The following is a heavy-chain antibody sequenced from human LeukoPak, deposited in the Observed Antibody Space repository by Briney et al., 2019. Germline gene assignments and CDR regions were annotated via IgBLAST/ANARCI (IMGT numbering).Heavy chain of an antibody. V-gene: IGHV1-69*13. CDR2: IIPIFGTA. D-gene: IGHD3-3*01. J-gene: IGHJ5*02. Sequence: SVKVSCKASGGTFSSYAISWVRQAPGQGLEWMGGIIPIFGTANYAQKFQGRVTTTADESTSTAYMELSSLRSEDTAVYYCARRSYYDFWSGYFNDHDNRNDNWFDPWGQGTLVTVSS. CDR1: GGTFSSYA. CDR3: ARRSYYDFWSGYFNDHDNRNDNWFDP.